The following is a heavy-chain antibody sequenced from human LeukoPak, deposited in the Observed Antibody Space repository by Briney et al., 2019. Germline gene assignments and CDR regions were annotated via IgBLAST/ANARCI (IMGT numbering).Heavy chain of an antibody. D-gene: IGHD3-22*01. J-gene: IGHJ4*02. CDR2: ISSSGSTI. CDR1: GFTFSSYS. V-gene: IGHV3-48*04. Sequence: PGGSLRLSCAASGFTFSSYSMNWVRQAPGKGLEWVSYISSSGSTIYYADSVKGRFTISRDNAKKSVYLQMNSLRAEDTAVYYCARGQLYYDSSGFDYWGQGTLVTVSS. CDR3: ARGQLYYDSSGFDY.